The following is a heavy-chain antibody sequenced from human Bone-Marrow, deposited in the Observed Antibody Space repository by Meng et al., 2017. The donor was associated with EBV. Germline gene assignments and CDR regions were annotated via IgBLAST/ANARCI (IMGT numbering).Heavy chain of an antibody. CDR3: ARGAVRGVIHWFDP. J-gene: IGHJ5*02. CDR2: IIPIFGTA. V-gene: IGHV1-69*01. CDR1: GGTVSSYA. Sequence: GQLVQSGAGVKKPGSSGQVSCKASGGTVSSYAISWVRQAPGQGLEWMGGIIPIFGTANYAQKFQGRVTITADESTSTAYMELSSLRSEDTAVYYCARGAVRGVIHWFDPWGQGTLVTVSS. D-gene: IGHD3-10*01.